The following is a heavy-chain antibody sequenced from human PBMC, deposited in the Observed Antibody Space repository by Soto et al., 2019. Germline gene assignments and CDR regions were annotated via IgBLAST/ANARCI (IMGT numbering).Heavy chain of an antibody. CDR2: IWYDGSNR. CDR3: AKDQYPGIAAAGPYLYYYYGMDV. Sequence: PGGSLRLSCATSGFTFSSYGIHWVSQAPGKGLEWVALIWYDGSNRYYADSVKGRFTISRDNSKNTLYLQMNSLRAEDTAVYYCAKDQYPGIAAAGPYLYYYYGMDVWGQGTTVTVSS. D-gene: IGHD6-13*01. J-gene: IGHJ6*02. V-gene: IGHV3-30*02. CDR1: GFTFSSYG.